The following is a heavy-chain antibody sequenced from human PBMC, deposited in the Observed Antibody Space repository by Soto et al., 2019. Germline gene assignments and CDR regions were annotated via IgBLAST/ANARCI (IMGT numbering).Heavy chain of an antibody. CDR2: IGASDGST. CDR1: GFIFSNFA. J-gene: IGHJ4*02. Sequence: QPGGSLRLSCAVSGFIFSNFAMTWVRQAPGKGLEWVSAIGASDGSTYYTDSVRGRFTISRDNSKNTLFLQMNSLRAEDTAVYYCAKVHVNWDCFFDYWGQGAPVTVSS. CDR3: AKVHVNWDCFFDY. D-gene: IGHD1-7*01. V-gene: IGHV3-23*01.